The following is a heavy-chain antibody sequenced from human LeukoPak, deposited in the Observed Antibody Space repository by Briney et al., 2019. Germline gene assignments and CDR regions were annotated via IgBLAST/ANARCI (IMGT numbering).Heavy chain of an antibody. D-gene: IGHD3-10*01. J-gene: IGHJ4*02. Sequence: SETLSLTCTVSGGSISSSSYYWGWIRQPPGKGLEWIVSIYYSGSTYYNPSLKSRVTISVDTSKNQFSLKLSSVTAADTAVYYCARAITMVRGVIITAPFDYWGQGTLVTVSS. CDR3: ARAITMVRGVIITAPFDY. CDR2: IYYSGST. CDR1: GGSISSSSYY. V-gene: IGHV4-39*07.